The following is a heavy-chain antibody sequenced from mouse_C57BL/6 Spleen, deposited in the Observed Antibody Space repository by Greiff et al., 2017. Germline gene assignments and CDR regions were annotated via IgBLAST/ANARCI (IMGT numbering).Heavy chain of an antibody. Sequence: VQLQQSGAELVMPGASVKLSCKASGYTFTSYWMHWVKQRPGQGLEWIGEIDPSDSYTNYNQKFKGKSTLTVDKSSSTAYMQLSSLTSEDSAVYYCARLYGNYVGWFAYWGQGTLVTVSA. J-gene: IGHJ3*01. D-gene: IGHD2-10*02. V-gene: IGHV1-69*01. CDR3: ARLYGNYVGWFAY. CDR2: IDPSDSYT. CDR1: GYTFTSYW.